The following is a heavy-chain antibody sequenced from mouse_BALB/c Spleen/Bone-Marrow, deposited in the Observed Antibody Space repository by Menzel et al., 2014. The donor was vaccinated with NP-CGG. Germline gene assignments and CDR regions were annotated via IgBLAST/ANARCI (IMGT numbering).Heavy chain of an antibody. Sequence: EVMLVESGGGLVKPGGSLKLSCAASGFAFSSYDMSWVRQTPEKRLELVAAINSDGGSTYYPDTMERRFIISRDNSKKTLYLQMSSLRSEDTAFYYCARHGDYYGSSLFAYWGQGTLVTVSA. V-gene: IGHV5-6-2*01. CDR2: INSDGGST. D-gene: IGHD1-1*01. CDR1: GFAFSSYD. J-gene: IGHJ3*01. CDR3: ARHGDYYGSSLFAY.